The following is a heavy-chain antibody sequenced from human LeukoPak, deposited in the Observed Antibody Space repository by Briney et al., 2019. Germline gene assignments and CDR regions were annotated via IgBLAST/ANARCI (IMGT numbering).Heavy chain of an antibody. CDR2: FDPEDGET. CDR3: ATDASRNYDFWSGYYRY. D-gene: IGHD3-3*01. J-gene: IGHJ4*02. CDR1: GYTLTELS. Sequence: ASVKVSCKVSGYTLTELSMHWVRQALGEGLEWMGGFDPEDGETIYAQKFQGRVTMTEDTSTDTAYMELSSLRSEDTAVYYCATDASRNYDFWSGYYRYWGQGTLVTVSS. V-gene: IGHV1-24*01.